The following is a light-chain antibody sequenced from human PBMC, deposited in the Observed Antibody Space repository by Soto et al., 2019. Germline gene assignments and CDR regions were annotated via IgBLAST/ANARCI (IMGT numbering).Light chain of an antibody. Sequence: DIPLTQSPSTLSGSVRDRVPITCRASQTISSWLAWYQQKPGKAPKLLIYKASTLKSGVPSRFSGSGSGTEFTLTISSLQPDDFATYYCQHYNSYSEAFGQVAKVAIK. CDR3: QHYNSYSEA. V-gene: IGKV1-5*03. CDR2: KAS. J-gene: IGKJ1*01. CDR1: QTISSW.